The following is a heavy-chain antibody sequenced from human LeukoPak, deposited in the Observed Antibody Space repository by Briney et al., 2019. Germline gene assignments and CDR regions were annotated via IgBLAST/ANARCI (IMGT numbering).Heavy chain of an antibody. CDR3: TSRGYYCDSSGYLDY. D-gene: IGHD3-22*01. CDR1: GFTFNNYA. CDR2: IRSKANSYAT. V-gene: IGHV3-73*01. Sequence: PGGSLRLSCAASGFTFNNYAMSWVRQAPGKGLEWVGRIRSKANSYATAYAASVKGRFTISRDDSKNTAYLQMNSLKTEDTAVYYCTSRGYYCDSSGYLDYWGQGTLVTVSS. J-gene: IGHJ4*02.